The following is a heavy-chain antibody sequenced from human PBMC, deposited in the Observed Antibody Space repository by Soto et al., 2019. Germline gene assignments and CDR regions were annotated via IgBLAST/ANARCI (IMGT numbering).Heavy chain of an antibody. CDR3: ARDPAGGWNYYYYYGMDV. D-gene: IGHD1-1*01. CDR2: ISSSSSTI. CDR1: GFTFSSYS. V-gene: IGHV3-48*02. Sequence: GGSLRLSCAASGFTFSSYSMNWVRQAPGKGLEWVSYISSSSSTIYYADSVKGRFTISRDNAKNSLYLQMNSLRDEDTAVYYCARDPAGGWNYYYYYGMDVWGQGTTVTVSS. J-gene: IGHJ6*02.